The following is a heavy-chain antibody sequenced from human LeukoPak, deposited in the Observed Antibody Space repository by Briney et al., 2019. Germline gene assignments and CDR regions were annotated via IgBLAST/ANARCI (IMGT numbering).Heavy chain of an antibody. Sequence: GGSLRLSGAASGFTVSSTYMGWVGQSPGKGLKWVSVIYSGGSTYYADSLKGRFTISRDNAKNSLYLQMNSLRPEDTAVCYCARAGLYSGSGLDYWGQGALVTVSS. CDR1: GFTVSSTY. CDR3: ARAGLYSGSGLDY. V-gene: IGHV3-53*01. D-gene: IGHD5-12*01. CDR2: IYSGGST. J-gene: IGHJ4*02.